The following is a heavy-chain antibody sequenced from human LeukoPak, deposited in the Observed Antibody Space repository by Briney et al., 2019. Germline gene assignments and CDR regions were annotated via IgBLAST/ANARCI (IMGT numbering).Heavy chain of an antibody. Sequence: GGSLRLSCAASGFTFSGYAMSWVRQAPGKGLEWVANIKQDGSEKYYVDSVKGRFTISRDNAKSSLYLQMNSLRAEDTAVYYCARGSNEEYFQHWGQGTLVTVSS. J-gene: IGHJ1*01. V-gene: IGHV3-7*01. D-gene: IGHD3-16*01. CDR1: GFTFSGYA. CDR3: ARGSNEEYFQH. CDR2: IKQDGSEK.